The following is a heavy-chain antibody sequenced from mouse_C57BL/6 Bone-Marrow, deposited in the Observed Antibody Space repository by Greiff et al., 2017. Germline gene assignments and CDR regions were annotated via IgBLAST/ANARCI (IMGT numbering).Heavy chain of an antibody. CDR2: INPYNGGT. J-gene: IGHJ4*01. D-gene: IGHD2-1*01. CDR3: ARVQLPYAMDY. Sequence: EVQLQQSGPVLVKPGASVKMSCKASGYTFTDYYMNWVKQSHGKSLEWIGVINPYNGGTSYNQKFKGKATLTVDKSSSTAYMELNSLTSEDSAVYYCARVQLPYAMDYWGQGSSVTVSS. V-gene: IGHV1-19*01. CDR1: GYTFTDYY.